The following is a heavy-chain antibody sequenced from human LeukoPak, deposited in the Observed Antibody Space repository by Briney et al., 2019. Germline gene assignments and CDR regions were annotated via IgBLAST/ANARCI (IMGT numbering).Heavy chain of an antibody. CDR3: ARDTYNYDTSGYGLGY. Sequence: HPGGSLRLSCAASGFTFDDYAMHWVRQAPGKGLEWVSGISWNSGSIGYADSVKGRFTISRDNAKNSLYLQVSSLRAEDTAVYYCARDTYNYDTSGYGLGYWGQGTLVTVSS. V-gene: IGHV3-9*01. D-gene: IGHD3-22*01. CDR1: GFTFDDYA. J-gene: IGHJ4*02. CDR2: ISWNSGSI.